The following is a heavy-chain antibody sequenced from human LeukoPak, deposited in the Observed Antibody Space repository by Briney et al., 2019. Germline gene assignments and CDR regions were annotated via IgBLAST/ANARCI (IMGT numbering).Heavy chain of an antibody. CDR2: LNQDGSEK. D-gene: IGHD4-11*01. CDR1: GFTFSTYW. V-gene: IGHV3-7*03. J-gene: IGHJ4*02. CDR3: AKLTGNYGY. Sequence: GGSLRLSCAASGFTFSTYWMSWVRQAPGKGLEWVANLNQDGSEKYYVDSVKGRFTISRDNAKTSLYLQMDSLRAEDTAVYYCAKLTGNYGYWGQGTLVTVSS.